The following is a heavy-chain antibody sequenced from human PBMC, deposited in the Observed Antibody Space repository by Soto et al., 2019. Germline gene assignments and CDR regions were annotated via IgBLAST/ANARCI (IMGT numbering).Heavy chain of an antibody. CDR2: IYYSGST. J-gene: IGHJ3*02. CDR3: ARQMYYYDSSGYYYGGDAFDI. CDR1: GGSISSSSYY. V-gene: IGHV4-39*01. D-gene: IGHD3-22*01. Sequence: QLQLQESGPGLVKPSETLSLTCTVSGGSISSSSYYWGWIRQPPGKGLEWIGCIYYSGSTYYNPSLKSRVTISVDTSKNQFSLKLSSVTAADTAVYYCARQMYYYDSSGYYYGGDAFDIWGQGTMVTVSS.